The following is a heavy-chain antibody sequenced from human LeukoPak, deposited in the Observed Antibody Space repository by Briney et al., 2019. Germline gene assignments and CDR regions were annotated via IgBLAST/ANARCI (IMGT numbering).Heavy chain of an antibody. CDR2: IYTSGST. CDR3: ARPALRYDSSGYYGL. V-gene: IGHV4-4*09. D-gene: IGHD3-22*01. CDR1: GGSISSYY. Sequence: SETLSLTCTVSGGSISSYYWSWIRQPPGKGLEWIGYIYTSGSTNYNPSLKSRVTISVDTSKNQFSLKLSSVTAAGTAVYYCARPALRYDSSGYYGLWGRGTLVTVSS. J-gene: IGHJ2*01.